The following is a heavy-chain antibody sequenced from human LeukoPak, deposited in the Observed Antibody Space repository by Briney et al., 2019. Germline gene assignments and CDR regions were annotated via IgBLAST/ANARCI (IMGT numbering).Heavy chain of an antibody. D-gene: IGHD3-10*01. Sequence: PSETLSLTCAVSGYSISSGYYWGWIRQPPGKGLEWIGTIYHDGSIYYNSSLRSRVTLSVDTSKNQFSLKLSSVTAADTAVYYCARRFGGIVYYFDFWGQGTLVTVSS. CDR1: GYSISSGYY. V-gene: IGHV4-38-2*01. CDR2: IYHDGSI. CDR3: ARRFGGIVYYFDF. J-gene: IGHJ4*02.